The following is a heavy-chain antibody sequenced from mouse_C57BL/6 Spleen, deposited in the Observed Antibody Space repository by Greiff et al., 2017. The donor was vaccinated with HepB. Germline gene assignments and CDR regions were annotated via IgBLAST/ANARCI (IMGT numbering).Heavy chain of an antibody. Sequence: QVQLKQSGAELAKPGASVKLSCKASGYTFTSYWMHWVKQRPGQGLEWIGYINPSSGYTKYNQKFKDKATLTADKSSSTAYMQLSSLTYEDSAVYYCARTYYDGSSKGYYFDYWGQGTTLTVSS. D-gene: IGHD1-1*01. CDR3: ARTYYDGSSKGYYFDY. CDR2: INPSSGYT. V-gene: IGHV1-7*01. CDR1: GYTFTSYW. J-gene: IGHJ2*01.